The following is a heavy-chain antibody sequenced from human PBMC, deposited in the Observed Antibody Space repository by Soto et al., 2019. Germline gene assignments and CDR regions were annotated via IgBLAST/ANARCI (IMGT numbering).Heavy chain of an antibody. CDR1: GYTFTSYG. CDR3: ARDLYGGVPLGYCSGGSCYWAY. CDR2: ISAYNGNT. Sequence: ASVKVSCKASGYTFTSYGISWLRQAPGQGLEWMGWISAYNGNTNYAQKLQGRVTMTTDTSTSTAYMELRSLRSDDTAVYYCARDLYGGVPLGYCSGGSCYWAYGGQGTLVPVSS. V-gene: IGHV1-18*01. J-gene: IGHJ4*02. D-gene: IGHD2-15*01.